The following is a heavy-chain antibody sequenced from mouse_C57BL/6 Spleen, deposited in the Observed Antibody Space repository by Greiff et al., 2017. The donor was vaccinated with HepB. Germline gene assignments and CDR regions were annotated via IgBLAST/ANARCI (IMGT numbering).Heavy chain of an antibody. CDR3: ARGDYSLFDY. Sequence: EVQLVESGGGLVQPGGSLSLSCAASGFTFTDYYMSWVRQPPGKALEWLGFIRNKANGYTTEYSASVKGRFTISRDNSQSILYLQMNALRAEDSATYYCARGDYSLFDYWGQGTTLTVSS. CDR1: GFTFTDYY. V-gene: IGHV7-3*01. J-gene: IGHJ2*01. D-gene: IGHD2-12*01. CDR2: IRNKANGYTT.